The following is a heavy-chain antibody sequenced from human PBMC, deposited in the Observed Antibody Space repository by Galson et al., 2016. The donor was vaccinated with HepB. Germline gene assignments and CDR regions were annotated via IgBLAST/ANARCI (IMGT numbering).Heavy chain of an antibody. V-gene: IGHV4-59*01. Sequence: LSLTCTVSGGSISSYYWSWIRQPPGKGLEWIGYIYDTGSTIYNPSLKSRVTISIDTSKNQFSLNLTSVTAAVTAVYYCARDKGEAAAGRGNFDYWGQGTLVTVSS. J-gene: IGHJ4*02. CDR3: ARDKGEAAAGRGNFDY. CDR1: GGSISSYY. CDR2: IYDTGST. D-gene: IGHD6-25*01.